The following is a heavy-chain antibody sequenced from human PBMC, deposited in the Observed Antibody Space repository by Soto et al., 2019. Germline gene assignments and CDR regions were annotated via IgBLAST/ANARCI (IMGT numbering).Heavy chain of an antibody. CDR3: ARHPEIAGYMDV. Sequence: PSETLALTCTVAGGSISSSSYHWGWIRQPPGKGLEWIGSIYYSGSTYYNPSLKSRVTISVDTSKNQFSLKLSSVTAADTAVYYCARHPEIAGYMDVWGKGTTVTVSS. V-gene: IGHV4-39*01. D-gene: IGHD3-22*01. J-gene: IGHJ6*03. CDR1: GGSISSSSYH. CDR2: IYYSGST.